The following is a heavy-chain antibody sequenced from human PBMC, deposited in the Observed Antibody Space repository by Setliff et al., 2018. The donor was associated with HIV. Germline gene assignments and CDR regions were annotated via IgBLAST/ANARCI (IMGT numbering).Heavy chain of an antibody. CDR3: ARGTDYSGWFYDY. CDR1: GFTFSKFW. CDR2: IKQDGSET. J-gene: IGHJ4*02. Sequence: GSLKISCIASGFTFSKFWMRWVRQAPGKGLERVADIKQDGSETYYVDSVRGRFTISRDNAKSSLYLQMNSLRAEDTAVYYCARGTDYSGWFYDYWGQGTQVTVSS. V-gene: IGHV3-7*03. D-gene: IGHD1-26*01.